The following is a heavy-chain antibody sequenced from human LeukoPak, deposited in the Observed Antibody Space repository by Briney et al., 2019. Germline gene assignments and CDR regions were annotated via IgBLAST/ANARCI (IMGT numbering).Heavy chain of an antibody. D-gene: IGHD3-10*01. CDR2: IYYSGST. CDR3: ATSIWFGEDY. V-gene: IGHV4-39*07. CDR1: GYSISSSSYY. J-gene: IGHJ4*02. Sequence: SETLSLTCTVSGYSISSSSYYWGWIRQPPGKGLEWIGSIYYSGSTYYNPSLKSRVSISVDTSKNQFSLKLTSVTAADTAVYYCATSIWFGEDYWGQGTRVTVSS.